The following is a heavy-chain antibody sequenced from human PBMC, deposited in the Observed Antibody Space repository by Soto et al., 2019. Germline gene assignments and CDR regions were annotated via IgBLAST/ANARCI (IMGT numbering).Heavy chain of an antibody. CDR3: ASCGPYGDYVHY. V-gene: IGHV3-23*01. J-gene: IGHJ4*02. D-gene: IGHD4-17*01. Sequence: PGGSLRLSCAASGFAFSSYAMSWVRQAPGKGLEWVSAISGSGGSTYYADSVKGRFTISRDNSKNTLYLQMNSLRAEDTAVYYCASCGPYGDYVHYWGQGTLVTVSS. CDR1: GFAFSSYA. CDR2: ISGSGGST.